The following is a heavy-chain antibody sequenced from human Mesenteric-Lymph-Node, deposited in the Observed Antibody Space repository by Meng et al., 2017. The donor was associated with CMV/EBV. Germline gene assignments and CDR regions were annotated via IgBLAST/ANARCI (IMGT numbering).Heavy chain of an antibody. CDR1: GGSISSSSYY. J-gene: IGHJ6*02. Sequence: SETLSLTCTVSGGSISSSSYYWGWIRQPPGKGLEWIGYIYYSGSTNYNPSLKSRVTISVDTSKNQFSLKLSSVTAADTAVYYCARDLYYYFDMDVWGQGTTVTVSS. CDR3: ARDLYYYFDMDV. V-gene: IGHV4-61*01. CDR2: IYYSGST.